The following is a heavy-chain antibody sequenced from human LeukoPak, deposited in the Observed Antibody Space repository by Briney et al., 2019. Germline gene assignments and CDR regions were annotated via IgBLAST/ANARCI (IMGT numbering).Heavy chain of an antibody. CDR2: IYTSGST. J-gene: IGHJ6*03. V-gene: IGHV4-4*07. Sequence: SETLSLTCTVSGGSISSYYWSWIRQPAGKGLEWIGRIYTSGSTNYNPSLKSRVTMSVDTSKNQFSLKLSSVTAADTAVYYCARVLEYSSSWSYYYYMDVWGKGTTVTVSS. D-gene: IGHD6-6*01. CDR3: ARVLEYSSSWSYYYYMDV. CDR1: GGSISSYY.